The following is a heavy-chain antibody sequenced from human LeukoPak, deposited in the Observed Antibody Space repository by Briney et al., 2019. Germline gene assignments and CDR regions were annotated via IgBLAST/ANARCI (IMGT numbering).Heavy chain of an antibody. CDR3: AREVATIGFYFDY. V-gene: IGHV5-51*01. J-gene: IGHJ4*02. CDR1: GHGFSSYW. Sequence: GESLKISCKGSGHGFSSYWIAWVRPMPGKGLGWMGIIYPGDSDTRYSPSFQGQVTISVDKSISTAYLQWNSLKASDTAIYYCAREVATIGFYFDYWGQGTLVTVSS. CDR2: IYPGDSDT. D-gene: IGHD5-12*01.